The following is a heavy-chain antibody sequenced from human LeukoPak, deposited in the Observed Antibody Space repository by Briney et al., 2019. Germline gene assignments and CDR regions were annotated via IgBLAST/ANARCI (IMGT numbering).Heavy chain of an antibody. J-gene: IGHJ5*02. D-gene: IGHD6-19*01. CDR3: ARVATAVAGTGDWFDP. CDR2: INHSGST. Sequence: PSETLSLTCAVYGGSFSGYYWSWIRQPPGKGLEWIGEINHSGSTNYNPSLKSRVTISVDTSKNQFSLKLSSVTAADTAVYYCARVATAVAGTGDWFDPWGQGTLVTVSS. CDR1: GGSFSGYY. V-gene: IGHV4-34*01.